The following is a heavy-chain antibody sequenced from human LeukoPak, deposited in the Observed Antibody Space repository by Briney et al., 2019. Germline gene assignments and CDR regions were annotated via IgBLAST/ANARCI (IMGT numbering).Heavy chain of an antibody. Sequence: PSETLSLTCAVSGSSISSGYYWGWIRQTPGKGLEWIGSIYHSGSTYYNPSLKSRVTISVDTSKSQFSLKLSSVTAADTAVHYCATCGSLNYMDVWGKGTTVTVSS. CDR2: IYHSGST. V-gene: IGHV4-38-2*01. CDR1: GSSISSGYY. CDR3: ATCGSLNYMDV. D-gene: IGHD3-10*01. J-gene: IGHJ6*03.